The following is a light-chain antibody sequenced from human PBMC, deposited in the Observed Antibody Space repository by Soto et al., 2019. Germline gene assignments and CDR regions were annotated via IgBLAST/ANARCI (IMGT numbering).Light chain of an antibody. J-gene: IGKJ5*01. V-gene: IGKV3-11*01. CDR1: QTIDY. CDR2: DVS. Sequence: EIVLTQSPDTLSLSPGEIVTLSCSASQTIDYLPWYQHRPGQPPRLLIDDVSNRATGIPARFSGGGSGTDFTLTVSSLEPEDVAVYYCQYRSTFGQGARLEIK. CDR3: QYRST.